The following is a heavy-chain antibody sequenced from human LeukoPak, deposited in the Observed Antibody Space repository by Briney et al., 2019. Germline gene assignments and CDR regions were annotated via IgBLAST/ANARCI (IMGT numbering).Heavy chain of an antibody. Sequence: GGSLRLSCAASGFTFSSYTMNWVRQAPGKGLEWVSSISSSSSYIYYADSVKGRFTISRDNAKNSLYLQMNSLRGDDTAVYYCVRELWLDYWGQGTLVTVSS. J-gene: IGHJ4*02. CDR3: VRELWLDY. CDR1: GFTFSSYT. CDR2: ISSSSSYI. D-gene: IGHD5-18*01. V-gene: IGHV3-21*01.